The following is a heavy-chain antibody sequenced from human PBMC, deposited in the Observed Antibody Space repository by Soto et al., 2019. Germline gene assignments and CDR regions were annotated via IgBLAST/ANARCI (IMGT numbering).Heavy chain of an antibody. V-gene: IGHV1-69*13. Sequence: GASVKVSCKASGYTFTGYYMHWVRQAPGQGLEWMGGIIPIIGNTNYAQKFQGRVTITADESTSTAYMELSSLRSDDTAVYYCARGRLEWLSYFDYWGQGALVTVSS. D-gene: IGHD3-3*01. CDR1: GYTFTGYY. CDR3: ARGRLEWLSYFDY. J-gene: IGHJ4*02. CDR2: IIPIIGNT.